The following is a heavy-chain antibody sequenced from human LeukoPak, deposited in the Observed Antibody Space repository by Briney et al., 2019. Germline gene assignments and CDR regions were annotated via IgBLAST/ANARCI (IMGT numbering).Heavy chain of an antibody. CDR3: ARDRYAYSGSYYLFDDAFDI. CDR2: ISSSGSTI. Sequence: GGSLRLSCAASGFTFSDYYMSWIRQAPGKGLEWVSYISSSGSTIYYADSVKGRFTISRDNAKNSLYLQMNSLRAEDTAVYYCARDRYAYSGSYYLFDDAFDIWGQGTMVTVSS. J-gene: IGHJ3*02. CDR1: GFTFSDYY. D-gene: IGHD1-26*01. V-gene: IGHV3-11*01.